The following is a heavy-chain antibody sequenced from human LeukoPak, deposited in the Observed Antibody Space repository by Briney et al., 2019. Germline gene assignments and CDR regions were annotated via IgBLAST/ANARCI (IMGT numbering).Heavy chain of an antibody. CDR3: ARDKERGNWKLLDY. CDR2: ISYDGSNK. Sequence: GRSLRLSCAASGFTFSSYAMHWVRQAPGKGLEWVAVISYDGSNKYYADSVKGRFTISRDNSKNTLYLQMNGLRAEDTAVYYCARDKERGNWKLLDYWGQGTLVTVSS. D-gene: IGHD1-20*01. CDR1: GFTFSSYA. V-gene: IGHV3-30*04. J-gene: IGHJ4*02.